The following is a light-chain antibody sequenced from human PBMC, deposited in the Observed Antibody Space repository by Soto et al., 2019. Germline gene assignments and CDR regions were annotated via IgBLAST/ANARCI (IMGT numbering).Light chain of an antibody. V-gene: IGKV3-11*01. CDR2: DAS. CDR1: QSISNY. J-gene: IGKJ5*01. Sequence: EIVLTQSPVTLSLSPGQGAALSCRASQSISNYLAWYQQKPGQAPRLLIYDASNRATGTPARFSGSGSGTDFTLTISSLEPEDFAVYYCQQRSNWPPSITFGQGTDWRL. CDR3: QQRSNWPPSIT.